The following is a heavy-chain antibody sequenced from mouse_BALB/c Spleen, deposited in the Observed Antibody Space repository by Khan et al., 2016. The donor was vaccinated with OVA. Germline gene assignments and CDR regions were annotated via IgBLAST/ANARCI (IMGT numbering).Heavy chain of an antibody. J-gene: IGHJ4*01. Sequence: VQLKQSGPGLVKPSQSLSLTCTVTGYSITSDYAWNWIRQFPGNKLEWMGYISYSGSTNYNPSLKSRISITRDTSKNQFFLQLNFVTTEDTATYYCARDGSRYNYAMDYWGQGTSVTVSS. V-gene: IGHV3-2*02. D-gene: IGHD2-3*01. CDR1: GYSITSDYA. CDR2: ISYSGST. CDR3: ARDGSRYNYAMDY.